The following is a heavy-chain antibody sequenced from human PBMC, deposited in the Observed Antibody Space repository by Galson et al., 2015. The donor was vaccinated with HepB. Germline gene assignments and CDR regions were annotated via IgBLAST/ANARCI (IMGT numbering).Heavy chain of an antibody. J-gene: IGHJ3*02. Sequence: SVKVSCKASGGTFSSYAISWVRQAPGQGLEWMGGIIPIFGTANYAEKFQGRVTITADESTRTAYMELSSLRSEDTAVYYCARDRGGPSREYCNEGSCPDGAFDIWGQWTIITVSS. D-gene: IGHD2-15*01. CDR3: ARDRGGPSREYCNEGSCPDGAFDI. V-gene: IGHV1-69*13. CDR2: IIPIFGTA. CDR1: GGTFSSYA.